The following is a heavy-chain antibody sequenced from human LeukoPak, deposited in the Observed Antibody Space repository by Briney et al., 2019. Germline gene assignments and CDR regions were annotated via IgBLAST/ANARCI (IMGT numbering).Heavy chain of an antibody. CDR3: ARFIVGATTHFDY. J-gene: IGHJ4*02. D-gene: IGHD1-26*01. CDR1: GYTFTSYD. V-gene: IGHV1-8*01. CDR2: MNPNSGNT. Sequence: ASVKVSCKASGYTFTSYDINWVRQATRQGLEWMGWMNPNSGNTGYAQKFQGRVTMTRNTSISTAYMELSSLRSEDTAVYYCARFIVGATTHFDYWGQGTLVTVSS.